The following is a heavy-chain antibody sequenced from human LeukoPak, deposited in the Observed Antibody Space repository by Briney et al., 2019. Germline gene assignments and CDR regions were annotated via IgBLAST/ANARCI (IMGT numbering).Heavy chain of an antibody. J-gene: IGHJ4*02. CDR1: GFTFSSYG. D-gene: IGHD6-13*01. V-gene: IGHV3-30*03. Sequence: GGSLRLSCAASGFTFSSYGMHWVRQAPGKGLEWVAVISYDGSNKYYADSVKGRFTISRDNSKNTLYLQMNSLRAEDTAVYYCARGGHRQQQLDYWGQGTLVTVSS. CDR3: ARGGHRQQQLDY. CDR2: ISYDGSNK.